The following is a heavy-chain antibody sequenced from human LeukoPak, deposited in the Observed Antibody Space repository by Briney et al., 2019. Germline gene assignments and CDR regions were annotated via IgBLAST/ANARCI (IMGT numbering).Heavy chain of an antibody. CDR2: INHSGST. Sequence: SETLSLTCAVYGGSFSGYYWSWIRQPPGKGLEWIGEINHSGSTNYNPSLKSRVTISVDTSKNQFSLKLSSVTAADTAVYYCARPKVLYGSGSYGGDPWFDPWGQGTLVTVSS. V-gene: IGHV4-34*01. J-gene: IGHJ5*02. D-gene: IGHD3-10*01. CDR1: GGSFSGYY. CDR3: ARPKVLYGSGSYGGDPWFDP.